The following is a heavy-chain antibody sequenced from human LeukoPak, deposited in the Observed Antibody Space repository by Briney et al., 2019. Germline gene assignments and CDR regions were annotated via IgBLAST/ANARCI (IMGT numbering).Heavy chain of an antibody. CDR2: INPSGGST. Sequence: ASVKVSCKASGYTFTSYYMHWVRQAPGQGLEWMGIINPSGGSTSYAQKFQGRVTITADKSTSTAYMELSSLRSEDTAVYYCASHYYDSSGYYDFDYWGQGTLVTVSS. CDR1: GYTFTSYY. CDR3: ASHYYDSSGYYDFDY. J-gene: IGHJ4*02. V-gene: IGHV1-46*01. D-gene: IGHD3-22*01.